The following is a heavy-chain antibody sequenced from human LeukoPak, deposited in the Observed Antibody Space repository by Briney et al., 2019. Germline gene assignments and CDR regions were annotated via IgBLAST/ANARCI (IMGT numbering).Heavy chain of an antibody. CDR3: AKDILGYCSRGSCYRYFQH. V-gene: IGHV3-23*01. D-gene: IGHD2-15*01. J-gene: IGHJ1*01. Sequence: GGSLRLSCAASGFTFRSYTMRWVRQAPGKGLEWVSAISDSGDSTDYADSVKGRFTISRDNAKNTLYLQMNSLRAGDTALYYCAKDILGYCSRGSCYRYFQHWGQGTLVTVSS. CDR1: GFTFRSYT. CDR2: ISDSGDST.